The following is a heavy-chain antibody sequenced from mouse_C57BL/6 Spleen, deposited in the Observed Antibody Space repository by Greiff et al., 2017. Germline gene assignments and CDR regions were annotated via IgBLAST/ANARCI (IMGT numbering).Heavy chain of an antibody. CDR2: IHPSDSDT. Sequence: VQLQQPGAELVKPGASVKVSCKASGYTFTSYWMHWVKQRPGQGLEWIGRIHPSDSDTNYNQKFKGKATLTVDKSSSTAYMQISSLTSEDSAVYYCAIERAAQARFAMDCWGQGTSVPVSS. V-gene: IGHV1-74*01. D-gene: IGHD3-2*02. J-gene: IGHJ4*01. CDR3: AIERAAQARFAMDC. CDR1: GYTFTSYW.